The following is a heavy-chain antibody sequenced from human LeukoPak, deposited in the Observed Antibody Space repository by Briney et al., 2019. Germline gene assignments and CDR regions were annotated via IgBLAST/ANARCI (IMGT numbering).Heavy chain of an antibody. D-gene: IGHD3-16*01. V-gene: IGHV3-23*01. Sequence: QPGGSLRLSCAASGFTFGSYAMNWVRQAPGKGLEWVSTISGSGGRTYYADSVKGRFTISRDNSKNTVYLQLNSLRAVDTAVYYCAKEGMLIKTLHWGQGTLVTVSS. J-gene: IGHJ4*02. CDR2: ISGSGGRT. CDR3: AKEGMLIKTLH. CDR1: GFTFGSYA.